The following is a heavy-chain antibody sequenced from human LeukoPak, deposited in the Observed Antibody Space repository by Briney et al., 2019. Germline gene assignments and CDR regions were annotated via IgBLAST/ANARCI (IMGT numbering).Heavy chain of an antibody. CDR1: GFTFSSYS. D-gene: IGHD2-15*01. J-gene: IGHJ4*02. Sequence: GGSLRLSCAASGFTFSSYSMNWVRQAPGKGLEWVSSISSSSSYIYYADSMKGRFTISRDNSKNTLYLQMNSLRAEDTAVYYCARELGYCSGGSCYSELFDYWGQGTLVTVSS. CDR3: ARELGYCSGGSCYSELFDY. V-gene: IGHV3-21*06. CDR2: ISSSSSYI.